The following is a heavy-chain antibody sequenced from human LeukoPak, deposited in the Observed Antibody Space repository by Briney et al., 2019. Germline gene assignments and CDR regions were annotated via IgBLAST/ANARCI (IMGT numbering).Heavy chain of an antibody. J-gene: IGHJ6*02. CDR3: ARAPGYSSGWYDLFGGQNYGMDV. CDR2: IIPIFGTA. Sequence: SVKVSCKASGGTFSSYAISWVRQAPGQGLEWMGGIIPIFGTANYAQKFQGRVTITADESTSTAYMELSSLRSEDTAVYYCARAPGYSSGWYDLFGGQNYGMDVWGQGTTVTVSS. D-gene: IGHD6-19*01. V-gene: IGHV1-69*13. CDR1: GGTFSSYA.